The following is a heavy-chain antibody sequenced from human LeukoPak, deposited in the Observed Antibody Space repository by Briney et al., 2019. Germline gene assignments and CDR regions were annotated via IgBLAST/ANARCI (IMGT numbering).Heavy chain of an antibody. J-gene: IGHJ5*02. CDR1: GGSFSGYY. CDR2: INHSGST. CDR3: ARGRGRIAARKKGNWFDP. V-gene: IGHV4-34*01. D-gene: IGHD6-6*01. Sequence: SETLSLTCAVYGGSFSGYYWSWIRQPPGKGLEWIGEINHSGSTNYNPSLKSRVTISVDTSKNQFSLKLSSVTAADTAVYYCARGRGRIAARKKGNWFDPWGQGTLVTVSS.